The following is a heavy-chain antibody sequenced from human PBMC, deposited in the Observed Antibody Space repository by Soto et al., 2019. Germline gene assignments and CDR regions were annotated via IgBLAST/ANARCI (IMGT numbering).Heavy chain of an antibody. J-gene: IGHJ5*02. V-gene: IGHV3-23*01. D-gene: IGHD6-13*01. CDR2: ISGSGVST. CDR3: AKGRSSSWYPTANWFDP. CDR1: QFTFSTYA. Sequence: EVQLLESGGGLVQPGGSLRLSCGASQFTFSTYAMSWVRQAPGKGLDWGSAISGSGVSTYYADSVKGRFTISSDSSKTTLYLQMNSLRAEDTAVYYCAKGRSSSWYPTANWFDPWGQGTLVTVSS.